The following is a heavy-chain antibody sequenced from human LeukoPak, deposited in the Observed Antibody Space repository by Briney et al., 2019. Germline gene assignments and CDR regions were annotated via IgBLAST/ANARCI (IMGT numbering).Heavy chain of an antibody. D-gene: IGHD6-6*01. CDR3: ARGEQLVFYNYYYMDV. CDR1: GYTFTSYY. Sequence: ASVKVSCKASGYTFTSYYIHWVRQAPGQGLEWLGWINPNSGGTNYAQKFQGRVTMTRDTSINTVYMELSRLRSDDTAVYYCARGEQLVFYNYYYMDVWGKGTTVTVSS. V-gene: IGHV1-2*02. CDR2: INPNSGGT. J-gene: IGHJ6*03.